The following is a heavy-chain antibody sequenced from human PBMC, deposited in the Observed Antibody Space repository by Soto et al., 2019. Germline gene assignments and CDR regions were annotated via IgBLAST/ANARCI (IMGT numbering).Heavy chain of an antibody. D-gene: IGHD1-1*01. CDR3: VRDGTKTLRDWFDP. CDR2: IYATGTT. CDR1: GTSISGFY. V-gene: IGHV4-4*07. J-gene: IGHJ5*02. Sequence: SETLSLTCTVSGTSISGFYWSWIRKSAGKGREWFGRIYATGTTDYNPSLKSRVMMSVDTSKKQFSLKLRSVTAADTAVYYCVRDGTKTLRDWFDPWGQGISVTV.